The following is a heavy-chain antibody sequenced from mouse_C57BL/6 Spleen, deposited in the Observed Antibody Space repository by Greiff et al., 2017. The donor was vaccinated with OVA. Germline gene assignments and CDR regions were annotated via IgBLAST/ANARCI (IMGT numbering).Heavy chain of an antibody. CDR2: ISDGGSYT. V-gene: IGHV5-4*03. CDR3: ARMGGSNYVAMDY. CDR1: GFTFSSYA. D-gene: IGHD2-5*01. J-gene: IGHJ4*01. Sequence: EVKLVESGGGLVKPGGSLKLSCAASGFTFSSYAMSWVRQTPEKRLEWVATISDGGSYTYYPDNVKGRFTISRDNAKNNLYLQMSHLKSEDTAMYYCARMGGSNYVAMDYWGQGTSVTVSS.